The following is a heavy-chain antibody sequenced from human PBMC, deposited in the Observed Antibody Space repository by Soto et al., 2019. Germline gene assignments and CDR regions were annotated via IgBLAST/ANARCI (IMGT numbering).Heavy chain of an antibody. D-gene: IGHD1-26*01. CDR2: INYSGST. CDR1: GGSISSSRYY. J-gene: IGHJ6*02. V-gene: IGHV4-39*01. CDR3: GRATLGFYYYGMDV. Sequence: TSETLSLTCTVSGGSISSSRYYWGWIPQPPGKGLEWIGNINYSGSTYNYPSLQSRLTITVDTSNKQFSLKLSSVTAADTAVYYCGRATLGFYYYGMDVWGQGTTVTVS.